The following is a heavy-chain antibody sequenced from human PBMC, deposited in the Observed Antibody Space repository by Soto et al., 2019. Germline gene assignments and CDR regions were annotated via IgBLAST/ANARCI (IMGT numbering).Heavy chain of an antibody. J-gene: IGHJ5*02. CDR1: GDSISSGGYS. V-gene: IGHV4-30-2*01. D-gene: IGHD4-17*01. Sequence: QLQLQESGSGLVKPSQTLSLTCAVSGDSISSGGYSWSWIRQPPGKGLEWIGYIYHTGSTYYNPSLKSRVTISRDRSNNQFSLRLSSVTAADTAVYYCASLRGYGDSFDPWGQGTLVTVSS. CDR2: IYHTGST. CDR3: ASLRGYGDSFDP.